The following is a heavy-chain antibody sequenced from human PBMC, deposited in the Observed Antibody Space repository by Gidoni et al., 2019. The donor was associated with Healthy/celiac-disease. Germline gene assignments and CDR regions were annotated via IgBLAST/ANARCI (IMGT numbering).Heavy chain of an antibody. J-gene: IGHJ6*02. Sequence: QVQLVQSGAEVKKPGSSVKVSCKASGGTFSSYAISWVRQAPGQGLEWMGRIIPILGIANYAQKFQGRVTITADKSTSTAYMELSSLRSEDTAVYYCARLPYYYDSSGYSHYYYYYGMDVWGQGTTVTVSS. CDR3: ARLPYYYDSSGYSHYYYYYGMDV. CDR1: GGTFSSYA. V-gene: IGHV1-69*04. D-gene: IGHD3-22*01. CDR2: IIPILGIA.